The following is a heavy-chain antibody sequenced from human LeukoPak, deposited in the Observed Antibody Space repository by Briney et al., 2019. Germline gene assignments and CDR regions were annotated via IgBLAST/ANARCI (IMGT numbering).Heavy chain of an antibody. Sequence: GRSLRLSCAASGFTFDDYAMHWVRQAPGKGLEWVSGISWNSGSIGYADSVKGRFTISRDNAKNSLYLQMNSLRAEDMALYYCARGDLAALDYWGQGTLVTVSS. CDR1: GFTFDDYA. CDR3: ARGDLAALDY. D-gene: IGHD3-16*01. J-gene: IGHJ4*02. V-gene: IGHV3-9*03. CDR2: ISWNSGSI.